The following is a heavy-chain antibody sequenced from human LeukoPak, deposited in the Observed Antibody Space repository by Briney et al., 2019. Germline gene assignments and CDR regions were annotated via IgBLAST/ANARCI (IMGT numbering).Heavy chain of an antibody. CDR2: ISSSSSYI. V-gene: IGHV3-21*01. CDR3: ARDGYGTMVRGVINPWYYGMDV. Sequence: GGSLRLSCAASGFTFSSYSMNWVRQAPGKGLEWVSSISSSSSYIYYADSVKGRFTISRDNAKNSLYLQMNSLRAEDTAVCYCARDGYGTMVRGVINPWYYGMDVWGKGTTVTVSS. D-gene: IGHD3-10*01. CDR1: GFTFSSYS. J-gene: IGHJ6*04.